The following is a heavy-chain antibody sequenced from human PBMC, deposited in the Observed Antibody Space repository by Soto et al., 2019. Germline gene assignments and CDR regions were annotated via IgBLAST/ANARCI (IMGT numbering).Heavy chain of an antibody. Sequence: GGSLRLSCAASGFTFSTYAMAWVRQAPGKGLEWVSGVSASGLNTDYADPVKGRFYISRDNSKNTVSLHMNSLRAEDTALYYCAKVRPRRNSRYFFYYWSRGTPVTGSS. J-gene: IGHJ4*02. CDR3: AKVRPRRNSRYFFYY. D-gene: IGHD3-9*01. CDR1: GFTFSTYA. V-gene: IGHV3-23*01. CDR2: VSASGLNT.